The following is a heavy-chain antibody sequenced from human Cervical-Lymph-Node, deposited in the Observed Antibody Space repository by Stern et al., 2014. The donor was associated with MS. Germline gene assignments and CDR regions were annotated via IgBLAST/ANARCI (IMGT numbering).Heavy chain of an antibody. CDR2: ISSSSGTI. CDR1: GFTFSSYS. V-gene: IGHV3-48*01. CDR3: ARESNSYYGMDV. Sequence: VQLVESGGGLVQPGGSLRLSCAASGFTFSSYSMNWVRQAPGKGLEWVSKISSSSGTIDYADSMKGRFTISRDNAKNSLYLQMNSLRAEDTAVYYCARESNSYYGMDVWGQGTTVTVSS. D-gene: IGHD1/OR15-1a*01. J-gene: IGHJ6*02.